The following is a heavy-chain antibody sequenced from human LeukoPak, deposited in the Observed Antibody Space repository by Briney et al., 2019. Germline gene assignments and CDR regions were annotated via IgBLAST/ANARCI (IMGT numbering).Heavy chain of an antibody. CDR1: GGTFSSYA. CDR2: IIPILGIA. D-gene: IGHD6-13*01. CDR3: ARDFNRYSRSGVGY. V-gene: IGHV1-69*04. Sequence: GASVTVSFKASGGTFSSYAISWVRQAPGQGLEWMGRIIPILGIANYAQKFQGRVTITADKSTSAAYMELSSLRSEDTAVYYCARDFNRYSRSGVGYWGQGTLVTVSS. J-gene: IGHJ4*02.